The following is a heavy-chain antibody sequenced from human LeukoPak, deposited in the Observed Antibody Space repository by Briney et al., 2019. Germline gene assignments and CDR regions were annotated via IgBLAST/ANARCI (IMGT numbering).Heavy chain of an antibody. CDR1: GFTFSSYW. J-gene: IGHJ6*03. V-gene: IGHV3-7*01. CDR2: IKQDGSEK. Sequence: GGSLRLSCAASGFTFSSYWMSWVRQAPGKGLEWVANIKQDGSEKYYVDSVKGRFTISRDNAKNSLYLQMNSLRAEDTAVYYCARVSIAARRPYYYYYIDVWGKGTTVTVSS. CDR3: ARVSIAARRPYYYYYIDV. D-gene: IGHD6-6*01.